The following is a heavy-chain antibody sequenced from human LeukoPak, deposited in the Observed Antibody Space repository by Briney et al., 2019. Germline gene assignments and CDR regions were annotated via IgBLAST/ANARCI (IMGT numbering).Heavy chain of an antibody. Sequence: GGSLRLSCAASGFTFSHYGIHWVRQAPGKGLEWVALISYDGNNKYYADSVKGRFTISRDNSKNTVFLQMNSLRAEDTAVYYCANGSPIAVTYMHVWGTGTTVTVSS. D-gene: IGHD6-19*01. CDR3: ANGSPIAVTYMHV. V-gene: IGHV3-30*18. J-gene: IGHJ6*04. CDR1: GFTFSHYG. CDR2: ISYDGNNK.